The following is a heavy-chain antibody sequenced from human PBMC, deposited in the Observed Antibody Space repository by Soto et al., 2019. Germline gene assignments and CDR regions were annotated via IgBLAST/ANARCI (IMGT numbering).Heavy chain of an antibody. V-gene: IGHV4-59*01. CDR2: IYYSGST. Sequence: PSETLSVTCTVSGGSISSYYWSWIRQPPGKGLEWIGYIYYSGSTNYNPSLKSRVTISVDTSKNQFSLKLSSVTAADTAVYYCARGEAAGESWFDPWGQGTLVTVSS. CDR3: ARGEAAGESWFDP. D-gene: IGHD3-10*01. CDR1: GGSISSYY. J-gene: IGHJ5*02.